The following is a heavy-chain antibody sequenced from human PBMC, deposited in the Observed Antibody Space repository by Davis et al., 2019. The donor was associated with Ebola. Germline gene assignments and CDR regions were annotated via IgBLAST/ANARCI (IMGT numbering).Heavy chain of an antibody. V-gene: IGHV4-39*01. D-gene: IGHD6-13*01. CDR2: IYYSGST. CDR1: GGSISSIRYY. CDR3: ARQGVRGSSEDY. Sequence: SETLSLTCTVSGGSISSIRYYWGWIRPSPGKGLEWIGSIYYSGSTYYNPSLKSRVTISVDTSKNQFSLKLSSVTAADTAVYYCARQGVRGSSEDYWGQGTLVTVSS. J-gene: IGHJ4*02.